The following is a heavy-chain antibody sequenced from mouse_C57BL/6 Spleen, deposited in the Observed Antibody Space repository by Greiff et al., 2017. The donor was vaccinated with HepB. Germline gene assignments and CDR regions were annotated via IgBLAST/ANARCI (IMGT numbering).Heavy chain of an antibody. Sequence: QVQLKQSGAELVKPGASVKISCKASGYAFSSYWMNWVKQRPGKGLEWIGQIYPGDGDTNYNGKFKGKATLTADKSSSTAYMQLSSLTSEDSAVYFCAIDGYYVAMDYWGQGTSVTVSS. CDR3: AIDGYYVAMDY. J-gene: IGHJ4*01. V-gene: IGHV1-80*01. CDR1: GYAFSSYW. D-gene: IGHD2-3*01. CDR2: IYPGDGDT.